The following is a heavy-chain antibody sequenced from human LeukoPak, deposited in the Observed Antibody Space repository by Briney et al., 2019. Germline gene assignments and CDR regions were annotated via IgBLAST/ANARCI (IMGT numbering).Heavy chain of an antibody. J-gene: IGHJ4*02. CDR2: ISGSGAST. V-gene: IGHV3-23*01. D-gene: IGHD1-26*01. CDR1: GFTFSNCA. CDR3: AKDQSRVGGSDPFDD. Sequence: GGSLRLSCAASGFTFSNCAMTWVRQAPGKGLEWVASISGSGASTYYADSVKGRFTIPRGNSKNTVNLQMNSLRAEDTAVYFCAKDQSRVGGSDPFDDWGQGTLVIVSS.